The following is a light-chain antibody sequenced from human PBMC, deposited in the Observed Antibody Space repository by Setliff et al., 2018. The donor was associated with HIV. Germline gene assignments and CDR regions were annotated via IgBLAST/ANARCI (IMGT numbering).Light chain of an antibody. V-gene: IGLV2-14*01. CDR2: EVS. CDR3: SSYTSSGTHVV. Sequence: SVLTQPASVSGSPGQSITISCTGTNSDIGGYNYVPWYQQHPGKAPKLMIYEVSNRPSGVSNRFSASKSGNTASLTISGLQAEDEADYYCSSYTSSGTHVVFGGGTKVTVL. CDR1: NSDIGGYNY. J-gene: IGLJ2*01.